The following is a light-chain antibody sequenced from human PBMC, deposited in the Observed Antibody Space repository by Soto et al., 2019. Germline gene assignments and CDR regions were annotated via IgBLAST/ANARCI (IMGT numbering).Light chain of an antibody. V-gene: IGLV2-14*01. CDR1: SSDVGGYNY. CDR3: TSYTSSSTLEV. CDR2: EVS. J-gene: IGLJ1*01. Sequence: QSALTQPASVSGSPGQSITISCTGTSSDVGGYNYVSWYQQHPGKAPKLMIYEVSNRPLGVSNRFSGSKSGNTASLTISGLQAEDEADYYSTSYTSSSTLEVFGPGTKVTV.